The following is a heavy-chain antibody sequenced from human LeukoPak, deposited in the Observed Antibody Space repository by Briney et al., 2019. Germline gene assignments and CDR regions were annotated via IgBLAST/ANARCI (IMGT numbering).Heavy chain of an antibody. CDR2: IKQDGSEK. Sequence: GGSLRLSCATSGFTFSDYWMNWFRQAPGKGLEWVAIIKQDGSEKHYADFVKGRFTISRDNDRNSLFLQMNGLRDDDTAVYYCARGQGWLSDSWGQGILVTVTS. CDR3: ARGQGWLSDS. J-gene: IGHJ4*02. D-gene: IGHD3-9*01. V-gene: IGHV3-7*03. CDR1: GFTFSDYW.